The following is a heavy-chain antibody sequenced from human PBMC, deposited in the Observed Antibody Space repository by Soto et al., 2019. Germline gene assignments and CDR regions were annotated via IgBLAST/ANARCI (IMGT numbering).Heavy chain of an antibody. CDR1: GGAISSYY. V-gene: IGHV4-59*01. CDR2: SYYSGST. J-gene: IGHJ4*02. Sequence: QVQLQESGPGLVKPSETLSLTCTVSGGAISSYYWSWIRQPPGQGLEWIGYSYYSGSTNYNPSLKSRVTISVDTSKNQFSPKLSSVTAADTAVYYCARVAAVAGSIYYCHYWGQGTLVTVSS. CDR3: ARVAAVAGSIYYCHY. D-gene: IGHD6-19*01.